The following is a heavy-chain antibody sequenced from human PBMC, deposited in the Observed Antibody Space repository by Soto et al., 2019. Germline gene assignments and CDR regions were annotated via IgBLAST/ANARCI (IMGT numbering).Heavy chain of an antibody. CDR2: IIPYYNTL. CDR1: EGTFNSYA. J-gene: IGHJ4*02. Sequence: QAQVVQSGAEVMKPGSSVKLSCKASEGTFNSYAIAWVRQAPGQGLEWMGGIIPYYNTLNYAQKFQDRVTITADDSTSTVYIELSSLRSDDTAVYFCASGASRWYPYFFDSWAQGTLVTVSS. V-gene: IGHV1-69*01. CDR3: ASGASRWYPYFFDS. D-gene: IGHD6-13*01.